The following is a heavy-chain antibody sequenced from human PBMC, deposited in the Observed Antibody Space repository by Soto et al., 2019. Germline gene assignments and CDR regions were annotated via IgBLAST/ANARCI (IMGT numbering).Heavy chain of an antibody. CDR3: AKGGYTFGFLFAS. Sequence: GGSLRLSCAASGFTFGSYAMSWVRQAPGKGLEWVSTIDKTGVSTYYADSVKGRFTISRDNSKQTLYLQMISLRAEDTAVYYCAKGGYTFGFLFASWGQGTLVTVSS. J-gene: IGHJ4*02. CDR1: GFTFGSYA. D-gene: IGHD5-18*01. V-gene: IGHV3-23*01. CDR2: IDKTGVST.